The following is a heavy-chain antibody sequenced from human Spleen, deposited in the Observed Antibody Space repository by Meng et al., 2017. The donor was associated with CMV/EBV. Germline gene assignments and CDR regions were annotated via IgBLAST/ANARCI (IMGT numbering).Heavy chain of an antibody. V-gene: IGHV1-2*02. Sequence: ASVKVSCKASGYTFTSYYMHWVRQAPGQGLEWMGWINPNSGGTNYAQKFQGRVTMTRDTSISTAYMELSRLRSDDTAVYYCASTIFGVVIPDYWGQGTLVTVSS. J-gene: IGHJ4*02. CDR1: GYTFTSYY. CDR3: ASTIFGVVIPDY. D-gene: IGHD3-3*01. CDR2: INPNSGGT.